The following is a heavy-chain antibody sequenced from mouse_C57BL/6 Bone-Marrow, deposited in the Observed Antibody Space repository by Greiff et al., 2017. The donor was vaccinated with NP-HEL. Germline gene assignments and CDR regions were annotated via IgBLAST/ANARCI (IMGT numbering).Heavy chain of an antibody. CDR2: IDPENGDT. CDR1: GFNIKDDY. D-gene: IGHD1-1*01. Sequence: EVQLQQSGAELVRPGASVKLSCTASGFNIKDDYMHWVKQRPEQGLEWIGWIDPENGDTEYASKFQGKATITADTSSNTAYLQFSSLTSEDTAVYYCTTRTTVVDYYAMDYWGQGTSVTVSS. J-gene: IGHJ4*01. V-gene: IGHV14-4*01. CDR3: TTRTTVVDYYAMDY.